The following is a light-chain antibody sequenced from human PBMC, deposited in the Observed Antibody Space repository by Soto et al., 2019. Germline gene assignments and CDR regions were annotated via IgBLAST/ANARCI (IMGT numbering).Light chain of an antibody. CDR3: HQSYSTPYP. CDR2: AAS. CDR1: QSISSY. Sequence: DIQMTQSPSSLSASVGDRVTITCRASQSISSYLNWYQQKPGKAPKLLIYAASSLQSGVPSRFSGSGSGTDFTLTISSLQPEDFATYYWHQSYSTPYPFGQGTKLEIK. V-gene: IGKV1-39*01. J-gene: IGKJ2*01.